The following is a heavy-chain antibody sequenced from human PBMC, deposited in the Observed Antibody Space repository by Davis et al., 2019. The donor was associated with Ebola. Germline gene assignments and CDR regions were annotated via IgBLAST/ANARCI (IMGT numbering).Heavy chain of an antibody. Sequence: GGSLRLSCAASGFTFSSYAMHWVRQAPGKGLEWVAVISYDGSNKYYADSVKGRFTISRDNSKNTLYLQMNSLRAEDTAVYYCARERGDSSSFFYYGMDVWGQGTTVTVSS. V-gene: IGHV3-30-3*01. CDR2: ISYDGSNK. D-gene: IGHD6-13*01. CDR3: ARERGDSSSFFYYGMDV. J-gene: IGHJ6*02. CDR1: GFTFSSYA.